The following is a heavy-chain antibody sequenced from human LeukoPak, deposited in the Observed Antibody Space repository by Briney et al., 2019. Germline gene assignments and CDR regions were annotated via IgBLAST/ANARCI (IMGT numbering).Heavy chain of an antibody. CDR1: GYTFTSYY. Sequence: GASVKVSCKASGYTFTSYYMHWVRQAPGQGLEWMGIINPSGGSTSYAQKFQGRVTMTRDMSTSTVYMELSILRSEDTAVYYCARVSGSPRGYSYGYLFDYWGQGTLVTVSS. CDR2: INPSGGST. D-gene: IGHD5-18*01. CDR3: ARVSGSPRGYSYGYLFDY. V-gene: IGHV1-46*01. J-gene: IGHJ4*02.